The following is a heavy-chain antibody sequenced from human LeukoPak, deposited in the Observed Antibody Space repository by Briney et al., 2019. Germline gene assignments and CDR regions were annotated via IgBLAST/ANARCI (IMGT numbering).Heavy chain of an antibody. CDR3: ARAVHSSSALDY. D-gene: IGHD6-13*01. CDR2: IFHSGST. Sequence: KPSETLSLTCTVSGGSISSYYWNWIRQPPGRGLEWIGCIFHSGSTNYNPSLKSRVTISLDTSKNQFSLKLSSVTAADTAVYYCARAVHSSSALDYWGQGTLVTVSS. V-gene: IGHV4-59*01. J-gene: IGHJ4*02. CDR1: GGSISSYY.